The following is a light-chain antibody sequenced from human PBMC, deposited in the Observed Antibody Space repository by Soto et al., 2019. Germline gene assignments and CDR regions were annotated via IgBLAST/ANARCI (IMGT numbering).Light chain of an antibody. Sequence: IQMPQYPSSVSASVGGRVTITCLASQVISSWLAWYQRKPGKAPKLLIYAASSLQSGVPSRFSGSGSGTEFTLTISSLQPDDFATYYCQQYNSYSFGQGTKVDIK. V-gene: IGKV1-5*01. J-gene: IGKJ1*01. CDR2: AAS. CDR1: QVISSW. CDR3: QQYNSYS.